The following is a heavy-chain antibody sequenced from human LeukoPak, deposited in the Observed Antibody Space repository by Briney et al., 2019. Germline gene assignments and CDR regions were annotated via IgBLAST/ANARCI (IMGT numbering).Heavy chain of an antibody. Sequence: GGSLRLSCAASGFTFSSYGMHWVRQAPGKGLEWVAFIRYDGSNKYYADSVKGRFTISRDNSKNTLYLQMNSLRAEDTAVYCCAKDLTTVTTQQIWGQGTMVTVSS. D-gene: IGHD4-17*01. J-gene: IGHJ3*02. CDR2: IRYDGSNK. CDR3: AKDLTTVTTQQI. CDR1: GFTFSSYG. V-gene: IGHV3-30*02.